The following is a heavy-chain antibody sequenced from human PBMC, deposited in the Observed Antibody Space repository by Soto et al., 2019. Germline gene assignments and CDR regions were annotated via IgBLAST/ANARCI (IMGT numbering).Heavy chain of an antibody. CDR3: ARDNYEYAFDF. V-gene: IGHV3-74*01. J-gene: IGHJ3*01. D-gene: IGHD4-4*01. CDR1: GFTFSNHW. CDR2: ISSDGITT. Sequence: PGGSLRLSCAASGFTFSNHWMHWVRQAPGKGLVWVSRISSDGITTTYADSVKGRFTISRDNAKNTLYLQMSSLRAEDTAVYYCARDNYEYAFDFWGQGTVVTVSS.